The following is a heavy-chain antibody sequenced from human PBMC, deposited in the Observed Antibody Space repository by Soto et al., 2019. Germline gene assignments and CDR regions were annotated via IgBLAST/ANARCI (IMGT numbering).Heavy chain of an antibody. J-gene: IGHJ4*02. D-gene: IGHD5-12*01. CDR3: AKKHSGSSWSY. CDR1: GYSFISSE. V-gene: IGHV1-8*01. Sequence: QVQLVQSGAEVRKPGASVKVSCKASGYSFISSEINWVRQATGQGLEWVGQMNPNTGYTVFAGKCQGRVTMTRDISSNKAYLELSGMASEDTAVYYCAKKHSGSSWSYWDQGALVSDSS. CDR2: MNPNTGYT.